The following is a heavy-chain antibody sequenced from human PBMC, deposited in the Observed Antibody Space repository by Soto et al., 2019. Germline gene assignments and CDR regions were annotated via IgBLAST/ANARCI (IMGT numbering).Heavy chain of an antibody. V-gene: IGHV1-2*02. J-gene: IGHJ4*02. CDR1: GYTFTGYY. CDR2: INPNSGGT. D-gene: IGHD3-10*01. Sequence: ASVKVSCKASGYTFTGYYMHWVRQAPGQGLEWMGWINPNSGGTNYAQKFQGRVTMTRDTSISTAYMELSRLRSDDTAVYYCARGRKLLWFGELIPDDYWGQGTLVTV. CDR3: ARGRKLLWFGELIPDDY.